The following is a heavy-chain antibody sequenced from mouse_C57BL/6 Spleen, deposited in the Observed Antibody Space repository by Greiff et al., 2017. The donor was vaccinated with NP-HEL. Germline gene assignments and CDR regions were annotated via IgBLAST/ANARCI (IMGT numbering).Heavy chain of an antibody. V-gene: IGHV3-1*01. CDR3: ARNWYYFDY. J-gene: IGHJ2*01. CDR1: GYSITSGYD. CDR2: ISYSGST. Sequence: DVQLVESGPGMVKPSQSLSLTCTVTGYSITSGYDWHWIRHFPGNKLEWMGYISYSGSTNYNPSLKSRISITHDTSKNHFFLKLNSVTTEDTATYYCARNWYYFDYWGQGTTLTVSS. D-gene: IGHD4-1*01.